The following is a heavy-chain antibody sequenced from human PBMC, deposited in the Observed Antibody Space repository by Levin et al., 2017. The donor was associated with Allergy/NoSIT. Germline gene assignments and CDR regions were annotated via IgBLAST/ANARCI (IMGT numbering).Heavy chain of an antibody. CDR2: IYYSGST. CDR3: ARVRSSSSIFNWFDP. CDR1: GGSISSGGYY. D-gene: IGHD6-6*01. Sequence: PSETLSLTCTVSGGSISSGGYYWSWIRQHPGKGLEWIGYIYYSGSTYYNPSLKSRVTISVDTSKNQFSLKLSSVTAADTAVYYCARVRSSSSIFNWFDPWGQGTLVTVSS. V-gene: IGHV4-31*03. J-gene: IGHJ5*02.